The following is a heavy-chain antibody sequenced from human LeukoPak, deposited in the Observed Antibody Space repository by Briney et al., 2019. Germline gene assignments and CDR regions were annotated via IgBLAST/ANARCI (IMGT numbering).Heavy chain of an antibody. D-gene: IGHD6-19*01. CDR1: GFTFSSYW. CDR2: IKQDGSEK. CDR3: ARRIAGDGSHAFDI. Sequence: GGSLRLSCAASGFTFSSYWMSWVRQAPGKGLEWVANIKQDGSEKFYVDSVKGRFTVSRDNAKNSLYLQMNSLRAEDTAVYYCARRIAGDGSHAFDIWGQGTMVTVSS. V-gene: IGHV3-7*03. J-gene: IGHJ3*02.